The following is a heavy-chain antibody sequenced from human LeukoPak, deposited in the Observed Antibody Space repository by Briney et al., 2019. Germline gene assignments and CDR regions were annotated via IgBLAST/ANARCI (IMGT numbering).Heavy chain of an antibody. V-gene: IGHV1-24*01. CDR3: ATEVTSIVPDY. CDR1: GHTLSELP. CDR2: FDPENDER. D-gene: IGHD2-21*02. Sequence: ASVKVSCKVSGHTLSELPMYWVRQAPGEGLEWMGGFDPENDERIYAQKFRGRVTMTEDTSTNTAYMELSSLRSDDTAVYYCATEVTSIVPDYWGQGSLVTVSS. J-gene: IGHJ4*02.